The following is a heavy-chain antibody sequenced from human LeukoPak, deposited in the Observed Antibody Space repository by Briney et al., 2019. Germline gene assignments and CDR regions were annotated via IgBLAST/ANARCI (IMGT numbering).Heavy chain of an antibody. Sequence: EASVKVSCKASGGTFSSYAISWVRQAPGQGLEWMGRIIPILGIANYAQKFQGRVTITADKSTSTAYMELSSLRSEDTAVYYCARATIFGVVLKFDPWGQGTLVTVSS. CDR3: ARATIFGVVLKFDP. V-gene: IGHV1-69*04. J-gene: IGHJ5*02. CDR2: IIPILGIA. D-gene: IGHD3-3*01. CDR1: GGTFSSYA.